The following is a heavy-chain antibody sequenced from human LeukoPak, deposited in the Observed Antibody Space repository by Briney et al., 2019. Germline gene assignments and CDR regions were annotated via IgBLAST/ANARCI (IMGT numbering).Heavy chain of an antibody. Sequence: SVKVSCKASGGTFSDHAINWVRQAPGQGLEWTGGIIPIFGTANSAQKFQGRVTITADESTSTTYMELSSLRSEDTAVYYCARVVGNIRYCGGDRYLDYWGQGTLVTVSS. CDR3: ARVVGNIRYCGGDRYLDY. J-gene: IGHJ4*02. D-gene: IGHD2-21*01. CDR2: IIPIFGTA. CDR1: GGTFSDHA. V-gene: IGHV1-69*13.